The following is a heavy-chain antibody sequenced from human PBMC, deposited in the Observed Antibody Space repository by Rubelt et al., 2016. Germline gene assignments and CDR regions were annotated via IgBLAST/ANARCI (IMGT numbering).Heavy chain of an antibody. J-gene: IGHJ4*02. D-gene: IGHD4-17*01. V-gene: IGHV1-2*06. CDR2: INPNSGGT. CDR1: GYTFTGYY. CDR3: ARDLPQEPNYGDPAGY. Sequence: QVQLVQSGAEVKKPGASVKVSCKASGYTFTGYYMHWVRQAPGQGLEWMGRINPNSGGTNYAQKFQGRVTMTRDTSISTAYMELSRLRSDDTAVYYCARDLPQEPNYGDPAGYWGQGTLVTVSS.